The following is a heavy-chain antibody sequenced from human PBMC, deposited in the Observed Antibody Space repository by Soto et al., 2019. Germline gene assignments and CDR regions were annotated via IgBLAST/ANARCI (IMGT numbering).Heavy chain of an antibody. CDR1: GYTFTSYD. CDR2: MSPNSGNT. Sequence: QVQLVQSGAEVKKPGASVKVSCKASGYTFTSYDINWVRQATGQGLEWMGWMSPNSGNTGYAQKFHGRVNMTRNTSISTAYMELSSLRSEDTAVYYCARGITIFGVVPGWGQGTLVTVSS. V-gene: IGHV1-8*01. J-gene: IGHJ4*02. CDR3: ARGITIFGVVPG. D-gene: IGHD3-3*01.